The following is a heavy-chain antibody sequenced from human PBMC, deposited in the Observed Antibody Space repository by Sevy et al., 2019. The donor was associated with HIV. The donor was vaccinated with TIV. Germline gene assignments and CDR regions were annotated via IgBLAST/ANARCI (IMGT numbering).Heavy chain of an antibody. CDR3: AGSRGGHGWYGYYYGMDV. Sequence: GGSLRLSCAASGFTFSSYSMNWVRQAPGKGLEWVSYISSSSSTIYYADSVKGRFTISRDNAKNSLYLQMNSLRDEDTAVYYGAGSRGGHGWYGYYYGMDVWGQGTTVTVSS. J-gene: IGHJ6*02. D-gene: IGHD6-19*01. CDR2: ISSSSSTI. V-gene: IGHV3-48*02. CDR1: GFTFSSYS.